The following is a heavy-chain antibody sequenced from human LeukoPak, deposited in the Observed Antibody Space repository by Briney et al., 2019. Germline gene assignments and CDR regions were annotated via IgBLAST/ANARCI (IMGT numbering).Heavy chain of an antibody. J-gene: IGHJ3*02. CDR1: GGTFSRYA. D-gene: IGHD5-18*01. CDR3: AREHVDTSFDI. Sequence: ASVKVSCKASGGTFSRYAMSWVRQAPGQGLEWMGWISGYNGNTNYAQKLQGRVTMTTDTSTSTAYMELRSLRSDDTAVYYCAREHVDTSFDIWGQGTMVTVSS. CDR2: ISGYNGNT. V-gene: IGHV1-18*01.